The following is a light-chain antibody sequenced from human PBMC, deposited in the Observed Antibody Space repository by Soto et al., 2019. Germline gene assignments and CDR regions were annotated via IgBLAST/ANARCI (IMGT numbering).Light chain of an antibody. V-gene: IGKV3-20*01. J-gene: IGKJ1*01. CDR3: QQYGSSPTWT. Sequence: EIVLTQSPGTLSLSPGERATLSCRASQSVSSNYLAWYQQEPGQAPRLLIYGASTRATGIPDRFSGSGSGTDLTLTISRLEPEDSAVYYCQQYGSSPTWTFGQGTKVDIK. CDR2: GAS. CDR1: QSVSSNY.